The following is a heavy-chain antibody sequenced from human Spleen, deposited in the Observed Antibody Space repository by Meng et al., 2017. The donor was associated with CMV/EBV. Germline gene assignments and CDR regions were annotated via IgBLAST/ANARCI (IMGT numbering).Heavy chain of an antibody. J-gene: IGHJ6*02. CDR3: AKDRGYRTYNGLDV. Sequence: GESLKISCVASGFTFNTYAMNWVRQAPGKGLEWVSAISGSGSNTYYADSVKGRFTISRDNSKSTLYLQMSSLRAEDTAIYYCAKDRGYRTYNGLDVWGQGTTVTVSS. D-gene: IGHD3-10*01. CDR2: ISGSGSNT. V-gene: IGHV3-23*01. CDR1: GFTFNTYA.